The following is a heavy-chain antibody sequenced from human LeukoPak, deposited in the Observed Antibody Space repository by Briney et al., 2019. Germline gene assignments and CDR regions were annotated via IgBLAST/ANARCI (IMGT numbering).Heavy chain of an antibody. V-gene: IGHV3-23*01. CDR1: GFMFSRYA. D-gene: IGHD6-19*01. CDR2: ITETGAGT. Sequence: PGGSLRLSCAASGFMFSRYAMVWVRQTPGKGLEWVSAITETGAGTYYADSVKGRFTMSRDNSRNTVYLQMDSLRAEDTAVYYCVVKTTPVAGTRGGFRLDPLSSWFDPWGQGTLVTVSS. CDR3: VVKTTPVAGTRGGFRLDPLSSWFDP. J-gene: IGHJ5*02.